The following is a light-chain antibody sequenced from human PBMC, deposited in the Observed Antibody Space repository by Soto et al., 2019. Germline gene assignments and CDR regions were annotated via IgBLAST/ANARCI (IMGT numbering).Light chain of an antibody. Sequence: EIVMTQSPATLSVSPGERATLSCRASQSVSNNLAWYQQKPGQAPRILIYGASTRATGIPARFSGSGSGTDFTLTISSLQSEDFAVYYCQQYYNTPYTFGQGTKLEIK. CDR2: GAS. CDR3: QQYYNTPYT. CDR1: QSVSNN. V-gene: IGKV3-15*01. J-gene: IGKJ2*01.